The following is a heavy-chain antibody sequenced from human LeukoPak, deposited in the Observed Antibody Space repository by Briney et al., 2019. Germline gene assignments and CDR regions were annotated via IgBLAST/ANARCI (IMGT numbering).Heavy chain of an antibody. J-gene: IGHJ4*02. CDR3: ARVGSSRYYFDY. CDR1: SGSFTSGGYY. D-gene: IGHD6-13*01. Sequence: PSQTLSLTCTVSSGSFTSGGYYWIWIRQPPGKGLEWIGYIYYSGSTNYNPSLKSRVTISVDTSKNQFSLKLSSVTAADTAVYYCARVGSSRYYFDYWGQGTLVTVSS. CDR2: IYYSGST. V-gene: IGHV4-61*08.